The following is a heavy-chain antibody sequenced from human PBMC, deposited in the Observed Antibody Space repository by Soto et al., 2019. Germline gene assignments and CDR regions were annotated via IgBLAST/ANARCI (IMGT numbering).Heavy chain of an antibody. J-gene: IGHJ6*02. CDR1: GLTFSSYA. CDR3: AXDITIFGVVIRYYGMDV. Sequence: GGSLRLSCAASGLTFSSYAMHWVRQAPGKGLEWVAVISYDGSNKYYADSVKGRFTISRDNSKNTLYLQMNSLRAEDTAVYYCAXDITIFGVVIRYYGMDVWGQGTTVTVSS. D-gene: IGHD3-3*01. V-gene: IGHV3-30-3*01. CDR2: ISYDGSNK.